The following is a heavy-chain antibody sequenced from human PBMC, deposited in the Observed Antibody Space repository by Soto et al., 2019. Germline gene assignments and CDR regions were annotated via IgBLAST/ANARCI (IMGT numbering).Heavy chain of an antibody. D-gene: IGHD3-10*01. CDR3: ASRALYGMDV. J-gene: IGHJ6*02. CDR1: GGSISSSSYY. Sequence: SETLSLTCTVSGGSISSSSYYWGWIRQPPGKGLEWIGSIYYSGSTYYNPSLKSRVTISVDTSKNQSSLKLSSVTAADTAVYYCASRALYGMDVWGQGTTVTVSS. CDR2: IYYSGST. V-gene: IGHV4-39*01.